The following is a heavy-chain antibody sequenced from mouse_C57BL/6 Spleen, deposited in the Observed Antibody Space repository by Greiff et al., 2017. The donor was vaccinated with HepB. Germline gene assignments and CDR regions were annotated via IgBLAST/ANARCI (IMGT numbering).Heavy chain of an antibody. J-gene: IGHJ3*01. CDR2: IDPEDGET. D-gene: IGHD2-4*01. CDR1: GFNIKDYY. Sequence: VHVKQSGAELVKPGASVKLSCTASGFNIKDYYMHWVKQRTEQGLEWIGRIDPEDGETKYASKFQGKATITADTSSNTAYLQLSSLTSEDAAVYYCARWSYYDYDGGFAYWGQGTLVTVSA. V-gene: IGHV14-2*01. CDR3: ARWSYYDYDGGFAY.